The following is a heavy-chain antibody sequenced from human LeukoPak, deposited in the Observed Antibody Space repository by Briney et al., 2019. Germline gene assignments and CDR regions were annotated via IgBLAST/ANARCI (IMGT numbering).Heavy chain of an antibody. CDR3: ARDLGSSFI. V-gene: IGHV4-34*01. CDR1: GESFSGYF. D-gene: IGHD6-13*01. CDR2: INHSGSTS. J-gene: IGHJ4*02. Sequence: SETLSLTCAVSGESFSGYFWNWIRQPPGKGLEWIGEINHSGSTSNHNPSLKSRVTMSVDTSKNQFSLKLSSVTAADTAVYYCARDLGSSFIWGQGTLVTVSS.